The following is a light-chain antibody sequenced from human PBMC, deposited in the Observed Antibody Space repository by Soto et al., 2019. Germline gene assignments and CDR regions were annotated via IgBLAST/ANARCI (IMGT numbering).Light chain of an antibody. Sequence: DIQLTQSPSSLSESVGDRVTLICRASQDIRNYLSWYQQKPGTAPKLLVYAASTLQSGVPSRFSGSGSGTDFPLTINSLQPEDVATYFCQKYYFAPFTFGPGTKVEI. CDR1: QDIRNY. V-gene: IGKV1-27*01. CDR2: AAS. J-gene: IGKJ3*01. CDR3: QKYYFAPFT.